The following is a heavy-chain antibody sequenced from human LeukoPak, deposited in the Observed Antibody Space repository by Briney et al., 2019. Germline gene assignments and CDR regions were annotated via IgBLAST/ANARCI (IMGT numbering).Heavy chain of an antibody. CDR1: GYIFTGYY. Sequence: ASVKVSCKASGYIFTGYYMHWVRQAPGQGLEWMGWIYPDSGGAKYAQKFQDRVTMTRDTSISTAYMELSRLRSDDTAVYYCARVDLAATLVWGQGTLVTVSS. CDR2: IYPDSGGA. CDR3: ARVDLAATLV. D-gene: IGHD2-15*01. J-gene: IGHJ4*02. V-gene: IGHV1-2*02.